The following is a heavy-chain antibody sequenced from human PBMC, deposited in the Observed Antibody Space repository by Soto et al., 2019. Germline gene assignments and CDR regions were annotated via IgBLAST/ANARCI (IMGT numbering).Heavy chain of an antibody. CDR1: GGSISSGGYS. J-gene: IGHJ3*02. CDR3: ASLDGYGDYSYAFDI. D-gene: IGHD4-17*01. Sequence: QLQLQESGSGLVKPSQTLSLTCAVSGGSISSGGYSWSWIRQPPGKGLEWIGYIYHSGSTYYNPSLQRRVTISVDRSKNQFSLKLSSVTAADTAVYYCASLDGYGDYSYAFDIWGQGTMVTVSS. V-gene: IGHV4-30-2*01. CDR2: IYHSGST.